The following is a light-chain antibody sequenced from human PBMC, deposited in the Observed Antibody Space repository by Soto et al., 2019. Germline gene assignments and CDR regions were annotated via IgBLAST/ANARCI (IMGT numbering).Light chain of an antibody. V-gene: IGKV1-39*01. CDR1: QSISRN. CDR2: AAS. CDR3: QQSYTTASIT. J-gene: IGKJ5*01. Sequence: DIQMTQAPSSLSASVGVRVTITCRASQSISRNLNGYQHKPGKAPKLLFYAASSLQNGVPSRFSGGGSGTEFTLSISSLQPEDFGTYSCQQSYTTASITFGQGTRLEIK.